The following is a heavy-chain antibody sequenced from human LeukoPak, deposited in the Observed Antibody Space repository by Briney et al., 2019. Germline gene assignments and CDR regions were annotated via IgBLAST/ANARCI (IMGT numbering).Heavy chain of an antibody. CDR1: GGTFSSYA. J-gene: IGHJ4*02. D-gene: IGHD6-19*01. Sequence: SVKVSCKASGGTFSSYATSWVRQAPGQGLEWMGRIIPILGIANYAQKFQGRVTITADKSTSTAYMELSSLRSEDTAVYYCERAPLGRQWLVPHSFDYWGQGTLVTVSS. CDR3: ERAPLGRQWLVPHSFDY. V-gene: IGHV1-69*04. CDR2: IIPILGIA.